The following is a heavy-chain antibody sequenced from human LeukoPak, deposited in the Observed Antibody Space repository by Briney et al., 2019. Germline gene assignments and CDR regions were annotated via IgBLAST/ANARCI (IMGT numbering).Heavy chain of an antibody. Sequence: AGGSLRLSCAASGFTFSSYAMSWVRQAPGKGLEWVANIKQDGSGKWNVDSVKGRFTISRDNAKNSLYLEMNSLRAEDTAVYYCARGGTWGSFDYWGQGTLITVSS. V-gene: IGHV3-7*01. CDR2: IKQDGSGK. CDR3: ARGGTWGSFDY. CDR1: GFTFSSYA. D-gene: IGHD3-16*01. J-gene: IGHJ4*02.